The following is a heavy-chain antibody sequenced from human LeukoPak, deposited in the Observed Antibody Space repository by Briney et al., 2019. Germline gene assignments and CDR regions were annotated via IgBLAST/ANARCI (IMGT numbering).Heavy chain of an antibody. Sequence: ASVKVSCTASGYTFIGYYIHWVRQAPGQGLEWMGWINPNSGGTNYAQKFQDWVTMTRDTSISTAYMELSRLRSDDTAVYYCAVVDTTGELGYWGQGTLDTVSS. CDR1: GYTFIGYY. J-gene: IGHJ4*02. V-gene: IGHV1-2*04. CDR2: INPNSGGT. D-gene: IGHD5-18*01. CDR3: AVVDTTGELGY.